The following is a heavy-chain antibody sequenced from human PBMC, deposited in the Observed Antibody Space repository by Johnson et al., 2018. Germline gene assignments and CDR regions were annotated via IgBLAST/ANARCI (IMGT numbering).Heavy chain of an antibody. CDR2: IHSDGRST. D-gene: IGHD3-10*01. V-gene: IGHV3-74*03. J-gene: IGHJ4*02. CDR1: GFTFSGYW. CDR3: ASGGIGSLAH. Sequence: VQLQESGGGLVRPGGSLRLSCAASGFTFSGYWMHWVRQAPGKGLVWVSRIHSDGRSTTYADSVKGRFTISRDNSKNMVFVQMNSLRPGDTAVYYCASGGIGSLAHWGQGVLVTFSS.